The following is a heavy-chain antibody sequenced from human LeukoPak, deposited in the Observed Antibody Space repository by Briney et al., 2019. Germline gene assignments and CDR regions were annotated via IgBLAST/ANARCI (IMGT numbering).Heavy chain of an antibody. CDR1: GFTFSSYA. J-gene: IGHJ6*02. CDR3: AKDLLGSSAPRYYYYYGMDV. V-gene: IGHV3-23*01. CDR2: ISGSGGST. D-gene: IGHD6-19*01. Sequence: GGSLRLSCAASGFTFSSYAMSWVRQAPGKGLEWVSAISGSGGSTYYADSVKGRFTISRDNPKNTLYLQMNSLRAEDTAVYYCAKDLLGSSAPRYYYYYGMDVWGQGTTVTVSS.